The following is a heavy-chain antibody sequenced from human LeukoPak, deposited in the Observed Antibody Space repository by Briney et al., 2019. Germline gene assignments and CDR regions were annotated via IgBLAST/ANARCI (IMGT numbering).Heavy chain of an antibody. J-gene: IGHJ4*02. CDR3: ARDRGTWNDDGFDY. D-gene: IGHD1-1*01. CDR1: GGSISSYY. V-gene: IGHV4-59*12. CDR2: IYYSGST. Sequence: SETLSLTCTVSGGSISSYYWSWIRQPPGKGLEWIGYIYYSGSTNYNSSLKSRVTISVDTSKNQFSLKLSSVTAADTAVYYCARDRGTWNDDGFDYWGQGTLVTVSS.